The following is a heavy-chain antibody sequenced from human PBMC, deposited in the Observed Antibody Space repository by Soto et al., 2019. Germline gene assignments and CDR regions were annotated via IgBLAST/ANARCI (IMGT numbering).Heavy chain of an antibody. Sequence: ASLKVSCKTAGYTFTGYDINWVRQATGQGLEWMGWMDPNSGNTGHAQKFQGRVTMTRNTSISTAYMELSSLRSEDTAVYYCARGSSSSWYVFSPYYFDYWGQGTLVTVSS. CDR1: GYTFTGYD. J-gene: IGHJ4*02. CDR2: MDPNSGNT. D-gene: IGHD6-13*01. V-gene: IGHV1-8*01. CDR3: ARGSSSSWYVFSPYYFDY.